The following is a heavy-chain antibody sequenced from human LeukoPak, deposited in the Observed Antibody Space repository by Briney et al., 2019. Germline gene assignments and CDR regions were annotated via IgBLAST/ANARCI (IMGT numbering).Heavy chain of an antibody. CDR3: ARQVDPGVGWFDP. J-gene: IGHJ5*02. D-gene: IGHD2-15*01. CDR2: IYPGDSDT. CDR1: GYSFTSYW. V-gene: IGHV5-51*01. Sequence: GESLKISCKGSGYSFTSYWIAWVRQMPGKGLEWMGIIYPGDSDTRYSPSFQGQVSISADKSISTAYLQWSSLKASDTAMYYCARQVDPGVGWFDPWGQGTLVTVSS.